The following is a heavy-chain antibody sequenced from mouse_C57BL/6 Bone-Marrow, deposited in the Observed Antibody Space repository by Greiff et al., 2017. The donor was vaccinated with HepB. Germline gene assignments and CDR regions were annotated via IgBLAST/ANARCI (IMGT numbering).Heavy chain of an antibody. CDR2: IWSGGST. V-gene: IGHV2-2*01. CDR3: DRGGIYYDYDGRGGYAMDY. D-gene: IGHD2-4*01. Sequence: VQLQQSGPGLVQPSQSLSITCTVSGFSFTSYGVHWVRQSPGKGLEWLGVIWSGGSTDYNAAFISRLSISKDNSKSQVFFKMNSLQADDTAIYYCDRGGIYYDYDGRGGYAMDYWGQGTSVTVSS. J-gene: IGHJ4*01. CDR1: GFSFTSYG.